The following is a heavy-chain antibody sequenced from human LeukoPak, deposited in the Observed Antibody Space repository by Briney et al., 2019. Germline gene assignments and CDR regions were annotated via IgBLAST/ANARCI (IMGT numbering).Heavy chain of an antibody. Sequence: GGSLRLSCAASGFTVSSNYMSWVRQAPGKGLEWVSHIYSGGSTYYGDSVKGRFTISRDNSKNTLYLQMNSLRAEDTAVYYCAKDFTLLMVYPNWFDPWGQGTLVTVSS. CDR3: AKDFTLLMVYPNWFDP. CDR2: IYSGGST. V-gene: IGHV3-53*05. CDR1: GFTVSSNY. J-gene: IGHJ5*02. D-gene: IGHD2-8*01.